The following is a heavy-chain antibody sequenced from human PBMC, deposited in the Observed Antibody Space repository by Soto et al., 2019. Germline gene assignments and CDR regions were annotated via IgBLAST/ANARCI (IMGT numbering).Heavy chain of an antibody. D-gene: IGHD3-22*01. J-gene: IGHJ3*02. CDR1: GGTFSSYA. CDR2: IIPIFGTA. V-gene: IGHV1-69*06. CDR3: ARPETYYYDSSGYYPHACDI. Sequence: QVQLVQSGAEVKKPGSSVKVSCKASGGTFSSYAISWVRQAPGQGLEWMGGIIPIFGTANYAQKFQGRVTITADKSTSTDYMELSRLRAEDTAVYYCARPETYYYDSSGYYPHACDIWGQGTMVTVSS.